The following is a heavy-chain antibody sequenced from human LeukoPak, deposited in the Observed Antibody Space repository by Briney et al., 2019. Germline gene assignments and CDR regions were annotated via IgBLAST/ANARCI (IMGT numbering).Heavy chain of an antibody. Sequence: GGSLRLSCAASGFTFSSYGMHWVRQAPGKGLEWVAVISYDGSNKYYADSVKGRFTISRDNSKNTLYLQMNSLRAEDTAVYYCARETRYYYYYMDVWGKGTTVTISS. CDR2: ISYDGSNK. CDR3: ARETRYYYYYMDV. V-gene: IGHV3-33*05. J-gene: IGHJ6*03. CDR1: GFTFSSYG.